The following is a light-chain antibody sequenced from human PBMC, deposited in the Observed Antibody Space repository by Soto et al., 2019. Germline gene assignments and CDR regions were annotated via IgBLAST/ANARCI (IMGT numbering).Light chain of an antibody. J-gene: IGLJ1*01. CDR2: KDS. Sequence: SYELTQPPSVSVSPGQTARITCSGDALPTQYVYWYQQKPGQAPVVVMYKDSERPSGIPERFSASSSGTTVTLIISGVQAEDEADYYCQSADISGTYYVFGTWTQLTVL. CDR1: ALPTQY. V-gene: IGLV3-25*02. CDR3: QSADISGTYYV.